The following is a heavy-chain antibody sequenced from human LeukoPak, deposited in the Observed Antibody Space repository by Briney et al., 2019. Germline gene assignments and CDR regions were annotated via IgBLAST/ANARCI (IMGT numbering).Heavy chain of an antibody. D-gene: IGHD3-10*01. V-gene: IGHV4-31*03. CDR1: GGSISSGGYY. J-gene: IGHJ5*02. Sequence: PSQTLSLTCTVSGGSISSGGYYWSWIRQHPGKGLEWIGYIYYSGSTYYNPPLKSRVTISVDTSKNQFSLKLSSVTAADTAVYYCARAFRSSGSHSGLTEFDPWGQGTLVTVSS. CDR3: ARAFRSSGSHSGLTEFDP. CDR2: IYYSGST.